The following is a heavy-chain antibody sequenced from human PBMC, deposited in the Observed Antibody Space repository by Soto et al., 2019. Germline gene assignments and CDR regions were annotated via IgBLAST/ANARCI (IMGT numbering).Heavy chain of an antibody. CDR2: ISSGSTYI. V-gene: IGHV3-21*01. J-gene: IGHJ4*02. CDR1: GFTFSRYS. CDR3: ARGGSSSPYYVDY. Sequence: GGSLRLSCAASGFTFSRYSMNWVRQAPGKGLEWVSSISSGSTYIYYADSVKGRFTISRDNAKNSLYLQMNSLRAEDTAVYYCARGGSSSPYYVDYWGQGTLVTIAS. D-gene: IGHD6-13*01.